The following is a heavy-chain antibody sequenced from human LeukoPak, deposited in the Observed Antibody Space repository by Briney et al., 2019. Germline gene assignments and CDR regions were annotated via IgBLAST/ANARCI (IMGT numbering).Heavy chain of an antibody. V-gene: IGHV4-30-4*08. CDR3: ARDLRYTVTTLDV. D-gene: IGHD4-17*01. Sequence: SETLSLTCTVSGGSVSSSSSYWSWIRQPPGKGLEWIGYIYYGGSTYYNPSLKSRVSISVDTSKNQFSLKLSSVTAADTAVYYCARDLRYTVTTLDVWGQGTTVTVSS. J-gene: IGHJ6*02. CDR2: IYYGGST. CDR1: GGSVSSSSSY.